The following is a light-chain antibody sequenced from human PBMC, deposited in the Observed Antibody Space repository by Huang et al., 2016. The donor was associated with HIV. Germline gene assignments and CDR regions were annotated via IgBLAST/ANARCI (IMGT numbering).Light chain of an antibody. CDR2: LGF. J-gene: IGKJ5*01. CDR3: MQALQTPT. CDR1: QSLLPSNRYNY. V-gene: IGKV2-28*01. Sequence: DIVMTQSPLSLPVTPGEPASISCRSSQSLLPSNRYNYLDWYLQKPGPSPQLLIYLGFNLASGVPDRFSGSGSGTDFTLKISRVEADDVGVYYCMQALQTPTFGQGTRLEIK.